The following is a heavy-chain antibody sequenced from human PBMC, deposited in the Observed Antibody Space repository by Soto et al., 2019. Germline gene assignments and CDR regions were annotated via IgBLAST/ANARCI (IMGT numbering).Heavy chain of an antibody. V-gene: IGHV3-74*01. CDR1: GFTFSTYW. CDR2: INSDGSST. CDR3: TRVGYSSGYGF. Sequence: EVHLVESGGGLVQPGGSLRLSCAASGFTFSTYWMHWVRQAPGKGLVWVSRINSDGSSTSYADSVKGRFTISRDNAKSPRYLQMNSLRAEDTAVYYCTRVGYSSGYGFWGQGTLVTVSS. J-gene: IGHJ4*02. D-gene: IGHD5-18*01.